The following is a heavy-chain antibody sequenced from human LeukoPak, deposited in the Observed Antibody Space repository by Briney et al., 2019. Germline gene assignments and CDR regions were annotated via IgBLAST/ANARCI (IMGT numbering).Heavy chain of an antibody. V-gene: IGHV1-69*05. J-gene: IGHJ4*02. D-gene: IGHD1-26*01. Sequence: SVKVSCKASGGTFSSYAISWVRQAPGQGLEWMGGIIPIFGTADYAQKFQGRVTITTDESTSTAYMELSSLRAEDTAVYYCARASGSYYGGVDYWGQGTLVTVSS. CDR2: IIPIFGTA. CDR3: ARASGSYYGGVDY. CDR1: GGTFSSYA.